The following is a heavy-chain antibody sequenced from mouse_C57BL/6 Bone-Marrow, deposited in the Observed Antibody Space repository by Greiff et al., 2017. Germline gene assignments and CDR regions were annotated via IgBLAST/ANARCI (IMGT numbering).Heavy chain of an antibody. J-gene: IGHJ2*01. D-gene: IGHD1-1*01. CDR1: GYAFSSSW. CDR2: IYPGDGDT. Sequence: VQLQQSGPELVKPGASVKISCKASGYAFSSSWMNWVKQRPGKGLEWIGRIYPGDGDTNYNGKFKGKATLTADKSSSTAYMQLSSLTSEDSAVYFCAREPLTTVVATDFDYWGQGTTLTVSS. CDR3: AREPLTTVVATDFDY. V-gene: IGHV1-82*01.